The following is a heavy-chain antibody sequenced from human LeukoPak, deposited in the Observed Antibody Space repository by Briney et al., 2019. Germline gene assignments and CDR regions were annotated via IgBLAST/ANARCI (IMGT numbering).Heavy chain of an antibody. J-gene: IGHJ3*02. D-gene: IGHD5-18*01. V-gene: IGHV3-30*02. CDR2: IRFDGSSK. CDR3: AKVRVDTAMVDAFDI. Sequence: GGSLRLSCAASGLRFSNYGMHWVRQAPGKGLEWVALIRFDGSSKYFADSVKGRFIISRDNFQNTLILQMNNLKVEDTAVYYCAKVRVDTAMVDAFDIWGQGTRVVVSS. CDR1: GLRFSNYG.